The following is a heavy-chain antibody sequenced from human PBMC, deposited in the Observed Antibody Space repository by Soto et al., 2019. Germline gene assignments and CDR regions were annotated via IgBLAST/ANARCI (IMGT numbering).Heavy chain of an antibody. CDR2: IYYSGST. Sequence: SETLSLTCTVSGGSISSSSYYWGWIRQPPGKGLEWIGSIYYSGSTYYNPSLKSRVTISVDTSKNQFSLKLSSVTAADTAVYYCARHNSGGYYYYYYGMDVWGQGTTVTVSS. D-gene: IGHD3-10*01. CDR1: GGSISSSSYY. CDR3: ARHNSGGYYYYYYGMDV. J-gene: IGHJ6*02. V-gene: IGHV4-39*01.